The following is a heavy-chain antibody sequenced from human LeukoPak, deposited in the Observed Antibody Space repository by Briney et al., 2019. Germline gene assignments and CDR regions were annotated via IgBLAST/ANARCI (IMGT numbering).Heavy chain of an antibody. CDR1: GGSFSGYY. D-gene: IGHD1-26*01. V-gene: IGHV4-34*01. Sequence: SETLSLTCAVYGGSFSGYYWSWIRQPPGKGLEWIGEINHSGSTNYNPSLKSRVTIPVDTSKNQFSLKLSSVTAADTAVYYCARGSGSYWAMTNYFDYWGQGTLVTVPS. CDR3: ARGSGSYWAMTNYFDY. J-gene: IGHJ4*02. CDR2: INHSGST.